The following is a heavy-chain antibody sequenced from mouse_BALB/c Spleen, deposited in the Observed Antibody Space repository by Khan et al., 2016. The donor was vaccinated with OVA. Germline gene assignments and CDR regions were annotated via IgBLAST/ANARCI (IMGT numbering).Heavy chain of an antibody. Sequence: EVELVESGGDLVKPGGSLKLSCAASGFTFSTYGMSWVRQTPDKRLEWVATISSGGHYTYYPDSVKGRFTISRDNAKNSLYLPMTSLKSEDTAIYYCARLAYYYNSEGFAYWGQGTLVTVSA. CDR1: GFTFSTYG. J-gene: IGHJ3*01. V-gene: IGHV5-6*01. D-gene: IGHD1-1*01. CDR3: ARLAYYYNSEGFAY. CDR2: ISSGGHYT.